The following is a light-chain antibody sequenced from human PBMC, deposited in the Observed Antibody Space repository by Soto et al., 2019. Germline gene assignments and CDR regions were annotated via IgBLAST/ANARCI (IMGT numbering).Light chain of an antibody. CDR1: SSDIRAYNY. CDR2: EVS. V-gene: IGLV2-14*01. CDR3: CSYTTNNTYG. Sequence: QSALTQPAPVSRSPGQSITISCTGTSSDIRAYNYVSWYQQHSGKAPKLMIYEVSNRPSGISNRFSGSKSGDTASLTISGLHREDEADYYCCSYTTNNTYGFGTGTKGTGL. J-gene: IGLJ1*01.